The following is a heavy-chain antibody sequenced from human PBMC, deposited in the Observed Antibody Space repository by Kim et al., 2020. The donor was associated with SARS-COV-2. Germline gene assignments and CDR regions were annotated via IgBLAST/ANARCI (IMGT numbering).Heavy chain of an antibody. CDR2: IIPIFGTA. J-gene: IGHJ6*02. D-gene: IGHD1-1*01. Sequence: SVKVSCKASGGTFSSYAISWVRQAPGQGLEWMGGIIPIFGTANYAQKFQGRVTITADESTSTAYMELSSLRSEDTAVYYCARVWSGTYYYYGMDVWGQGTTVTVSS. V-gene: IGHV1-69*13. CDR3: ARVWSGTYYYYGMDV. CDR1: GGTFSSYA.